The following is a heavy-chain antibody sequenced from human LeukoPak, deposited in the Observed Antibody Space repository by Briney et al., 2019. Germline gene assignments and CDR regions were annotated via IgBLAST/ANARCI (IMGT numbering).Heavy chain of an antibody. D-gene: IGHD3-10*01. Sequence: QPGGSLRLSCGASGFTFSNYGMLWVRQAPGKGLEWVSFIRYDGNNKLYADSVKGRFTISRDNSKNTLYLHINSLRAEDTAVYYCAKSQYYYGSGSYGWYFDLWGRGTLVTVSS. CDR1: GFTFSNYG. V-gene: IGHV3-30*02. J-gene: IGHJ2*01. CDR2: IRYDGNNK. CDR3: AKSQYYYGSGSYGWYFDL.